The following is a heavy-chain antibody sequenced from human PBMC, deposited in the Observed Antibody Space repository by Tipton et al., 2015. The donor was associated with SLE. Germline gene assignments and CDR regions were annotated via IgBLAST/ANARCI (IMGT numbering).Heavy chain of an antibody. Sequence: LRLSCAASGFTFSSYNMNWIRQPPGKGLEWIGYIYYSGSTNYNPSLKSRVTISVDTSKNQFSLKLSSVTAADTAVYYCARGGERGYFDYWGQGTLVTVSS. CDR3: ARGGERGYFDY. CDR2: IYYSGST. V-gene: IGHV4-59*01. D-gene: IGHD1-1*01. CDR1: GFTFSSYN. J-gene: IGHJ4*02.